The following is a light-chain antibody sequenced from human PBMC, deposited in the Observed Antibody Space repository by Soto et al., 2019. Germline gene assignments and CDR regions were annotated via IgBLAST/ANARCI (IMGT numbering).Light chain of an antibody. CDR2: EGS. J-gene: IGLJ3*02. CDR1: SSDVGSSNL. V-gene: IGLV2-23*01. Sequence: QSALTQPASVSGSPGQSITISCTGTSSDVGSSNLVSWYQQHPGKAPKLMIYEGSKRPSGVSHRFSGSKSGNTASLTISGLQAEDEADYYCCSYAGSSTWVFGGGTKLTVL. CDR3: CSYAGSSTWV.